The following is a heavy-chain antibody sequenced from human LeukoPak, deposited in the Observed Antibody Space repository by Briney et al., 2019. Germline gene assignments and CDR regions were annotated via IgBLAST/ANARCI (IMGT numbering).Heavy chain of an antibody. V-gene: IGHV3-21*01. CDR1: GFTFSSYS. D-gene: IGHD2-21*02. CDR3: ARATADYWYFDL. CDR2: ISSSSSYI. Sequence: GGSLRLSCAASGFTFSSYSMNWVRQAPGKGLEWVSSISSSSSYIYYADSVKGRFTISRDNAKNSLYLQMNSLRAEDTAVYNCARATADYWYFDLWGRGTLVTVSS. J-gene: IGHJ2*01.